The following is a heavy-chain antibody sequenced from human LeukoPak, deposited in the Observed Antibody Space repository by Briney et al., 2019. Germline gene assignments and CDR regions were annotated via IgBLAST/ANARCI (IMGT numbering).Heavy chain of an antibody. V-gene: IGHV4-4*02. CDR2: INHSGST. CDR1: GGSISSSNW. J-gene: IGHJ4*02. D-gene: IGHD3-10*01. CDR3: PYGSGNFSD. Sequence: SGTLSLTCAVSGGSISSSNWWSWVRQPPGKGLEWIGEINHSGSTNYNPSLKSRVTISVDTSKNQFSLKLSSVTAADTAVYYCPYGSGNFSDWGQGTLVTVSS.